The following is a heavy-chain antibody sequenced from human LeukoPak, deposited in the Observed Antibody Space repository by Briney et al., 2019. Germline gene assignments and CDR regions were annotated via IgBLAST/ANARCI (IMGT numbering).Heavy chain of an antibody. D-gene: IGHD1-20*01. V-gene: IGHV4-59*01. J-gene: IGHJ4*02. CDR2: VYYSGST. CDR1: GGSISSYY. Sequence: SETLSLTCTVSGGSISSYYWSWIRQPPGKGLEWIGYVYYSGSTNYNPSLKSRVTISVDTSKNQFSLKLSSVTAADTAVYYCARDQYNWNYWGQGTLVTVSS. CDR3: ARDQYNWNY.